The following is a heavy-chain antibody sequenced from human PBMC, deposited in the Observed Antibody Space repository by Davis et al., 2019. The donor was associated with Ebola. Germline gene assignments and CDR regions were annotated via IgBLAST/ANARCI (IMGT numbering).Heavy chain of an antibody. CDR1: GFTVSSNY. J-gene: IGHJ3*02. V-gene: IGHV3-53*04. Sequence: GESLKISCAASGFTVSSNYMSWVRQAPGKGLEWVSVIYSGGSTYYADSVKGRFTISRHNSKNTLYLQMNSLRAEDTAVYYCARGTYCGGDCFVAFDIWGQGTMVTVSS. D-gene: IGHD2-21*01. CDR2: IYSGGST. CDR3: ARGTYCGGDCFVAFDI.